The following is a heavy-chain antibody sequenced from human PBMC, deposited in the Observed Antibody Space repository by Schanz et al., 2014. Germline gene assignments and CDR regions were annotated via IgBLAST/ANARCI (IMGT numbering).Heavy chain of an antibody. J-gene: IGHJ4*02. D-gene: IGHD3-22*01. CDR3: ARVHHYDPSGWGYFDY. CDR1: GFTFSTYP. V-gene: IGHV3-66*01. CDR2: IYSGIGA. Sequence: EVQLLESGGVLIQPGGPLRLSCAASGFTFSTYPMSWFRRAPGKGLEWVSVIYSGIGAYYADSVKDRFTVARDNSKNTVYLQMNRLRAEDTAVYYCARVHHYDPSGWGYFDYWGQGALVTVSS.